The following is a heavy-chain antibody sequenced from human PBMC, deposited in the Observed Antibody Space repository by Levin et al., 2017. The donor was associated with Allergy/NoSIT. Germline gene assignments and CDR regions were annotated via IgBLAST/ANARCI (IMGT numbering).Heavy chain of an antibody. J-gene: IGHJ4*02. Sequence: SETLSLTCAVYGGSFSGYYWSWIRQPPGKGLEWIGEINHSGSTNYNPSLKSRVAISVDTSKNQFSLKLSSVTAADTAVYYCARGPCCSGGSCCRDFDYWGQGTLVTVSS. CDR1: GGSFSGYY. CDR2: INHSGST. V-gene: IGHV4-34*01. CDR3: ARGPCCSGGSCCRDFDY. D-gene: IGHD2-15*01.